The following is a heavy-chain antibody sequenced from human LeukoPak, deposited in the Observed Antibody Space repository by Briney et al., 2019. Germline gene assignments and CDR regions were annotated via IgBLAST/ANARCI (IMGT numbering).Heavy chain of an antibody. CDR3: AKDFGGLVYAILGLDY. D-gene: IGHD2-8*01. CDR2: IWYDGSNK. Sequence: GGSLRLSCAASGFTFSSYVMHWVRQAPGKGLEWVAVIWYDGSNKYYADSVKGRFTISRDNSKNTLYLQMNSLRAEDTAVYYCAKDFGGLVYAILGLDYWGQGTLVTVSS. J-gene: IGHJ4*02. V-gene: IGHV3-33*06. CDR1: GFTFSSYV.